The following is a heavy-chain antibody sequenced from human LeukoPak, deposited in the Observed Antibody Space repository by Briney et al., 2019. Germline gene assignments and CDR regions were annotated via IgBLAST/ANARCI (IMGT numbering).Heavy chain of an antibody. CDR2: INPSGGSP. CDR3: ARDQTGYYGMDV. J-gene: IGHJ6*02. Sequence: GASVKVSCKASGYTFTSYYMHWVRQAPGQGLEWMGIINPSGGSPSYAQKFQGRVTMTRDTSTSTVYMELSSLRSEDTAVYYCARDQTGYYGMDVWGRGTTVTVSS. CDR1: GYTFTSYY. V-gene: IGHV1-46*01. D-gene: IGHD3-10*01.